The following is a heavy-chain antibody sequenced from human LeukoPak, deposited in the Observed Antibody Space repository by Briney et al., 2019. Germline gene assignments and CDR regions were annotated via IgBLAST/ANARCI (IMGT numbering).Heavy chain of an antibody. CDR2: IIPILGIA. D-gene: IGHD3-22*01. CDR3: ARGYSDGTAAYYFVF. Sequence: SVKVSCKASGGTFSSYAISWVRQAPGQGLEWRGRIIPILGIANYAQKFQGRVTITAEKSKSTAYMEVSSLRSEDTAVYYCARGYSDGTAAYYFVFRGQGTLVTVSS. V-gene: IGHV1-69*04. J-gene: IGHJ4*02. CDR1: GGTFSSYA.